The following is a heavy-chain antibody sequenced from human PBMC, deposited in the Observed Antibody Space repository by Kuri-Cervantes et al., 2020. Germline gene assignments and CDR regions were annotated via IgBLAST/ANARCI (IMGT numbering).Heavy chain of an antibody. D-gene: IGHD3-10*01. CDR2: ILYSGST. Sequence: SETLSLTCTVSGGSVNSGGYYWSWIRQPPGKGLEWIGYILYSGSTNYNPSLKSRVTISIDTSENQFSLKLSSVTAADTAVYYCARDLRSPNAFDIWGQGTMVTVSS. J-gene: IGHJ3*02. V-gene: IGHV4-61*08. CDR1: GGSVNSGGYY. CDR3: ARDLRSPNAFDI.